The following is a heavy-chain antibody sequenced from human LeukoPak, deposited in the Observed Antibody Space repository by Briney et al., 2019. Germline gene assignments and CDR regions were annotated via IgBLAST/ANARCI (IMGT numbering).Heavy chain of an antibody. CDR1: GYTFTSYY. CDR3: ARGGVVVTAIQTLSWFDP. D-gene: IGHD2-21*02. Sequence: GASVKVSCKASGYTFTSYYLHWVRQAPGQGLEWMGIINPSGGSTSYAQKFQGRVTMTRDTSTSTVYMELSSLRSEDTAVYYCARGGVVVTAIQTLSWFDPWGQGTLVTVSS. V-gene: IGHV1-46*01. J-gene: IGHJ5*02. CDR2: INPSGGST.